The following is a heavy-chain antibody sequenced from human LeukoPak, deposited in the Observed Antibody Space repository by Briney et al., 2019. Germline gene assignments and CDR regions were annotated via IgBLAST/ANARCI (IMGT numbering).Heavy chain of an antibody. CDR2: VSYTGST. J-gene: IGHJ5*02. CDR1: GGSISRYF. Sequence: SETLSLTCTVSGGSISRYFWSWMRQTPGKGLEWIGYVSYTGSTNYNPALKSRVTISVDTSKNQFSLQLTSVTAADTAVYYCARDDYRGVTNFDPWGQGTLVTVSS. D-gene: IGHD3-10*01. V-gene: IGHV4-59*01. CDR3: ARDDYRGVTNFDP.